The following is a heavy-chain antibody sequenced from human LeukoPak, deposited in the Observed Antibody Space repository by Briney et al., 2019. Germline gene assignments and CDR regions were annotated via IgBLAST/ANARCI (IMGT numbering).Heavy chain of an antibody. D-gene: IGHD3-3*01. V-gene: IGHV3-7*03. J-gene: IGHJ4*02. Sequence: GGSLRLSCAVSGSTFSSYWMSWVRQAPGKGLEWVANIKQDGSEKYYVDSVKGRFTISRDNAKNSLYLQMNSLRAEDTAVYYCARESNEWSLDYWGQGTLVTVSS. CDR3: ARESNEWSLDY. CDR1: GSTFSSYW. CDR2: IKQDGSEK.